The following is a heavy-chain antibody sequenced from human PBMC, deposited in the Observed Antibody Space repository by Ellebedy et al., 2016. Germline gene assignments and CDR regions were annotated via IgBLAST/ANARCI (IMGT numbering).Heavy chain of an antibody. D-gene: IGHD2-2*01. CDR3: ARDVGYQLPGDY. Sequence: GESLKISCAASGFTFSDYYMNWIRQAPGKGLEWVSYISPNSGFINYVDSVKGRFTISRDNSKNTLYLQITSLRVEDTAVYYCARDVGYQLPGDYWGQGTLVTVSS. J-gene: IGHJ4*02. CDR1: GFTFSDYY. CDR2: ISPNSGFI. V-gene: IGHV3-11*06.